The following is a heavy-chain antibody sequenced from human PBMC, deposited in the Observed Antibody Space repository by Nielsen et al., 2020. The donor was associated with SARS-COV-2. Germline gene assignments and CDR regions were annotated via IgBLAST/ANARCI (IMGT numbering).Heavy chain of an antibody. D-gene: IGHD3-22*01. CDR1: GFTFSSYG. CDR3: AKDGLAYYDSSGYYYPDY. Sequence: GGSLRLSCAASGFTFSSYGMHWVRQAPGKGLEWVAVISYDGSNKYYADSVKGRFTIPRDNAKNSLYLQMNSLRAEDTALYYCAKDGLAYYDSSGYYYPDYWGQGTLVTVSS. J-gene: IGHJ4*02. V-gene: IGHV3-30*18. CDR2: ISYDGSNK.